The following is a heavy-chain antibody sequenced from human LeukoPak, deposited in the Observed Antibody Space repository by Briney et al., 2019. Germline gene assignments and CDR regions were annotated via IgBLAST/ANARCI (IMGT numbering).Heavy chain of an antibody. Sequence: GGSLRLSCAASGFTFSSYGIHWVRQAPGKGLEWVTFIQYDGSNKYADSVKGRFTISRDNSKNVLYLQMNSLRAEDTALFYCAKSSSRLDTSSFEYWGQGTLVTVSS. CDR2: IQYDGSNK. CDR1: GFTFSSYG. CDR3: AKSSSRLDTSSFEY. J-gene: IGHJ4*02. D-gene: IGHD5-18*01. V-gene: IGHV3-30*02.